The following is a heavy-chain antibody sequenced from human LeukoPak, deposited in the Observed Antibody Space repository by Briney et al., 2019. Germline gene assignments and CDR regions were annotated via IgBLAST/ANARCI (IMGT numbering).Heavy chain of an antibody. Sequence: GGSLRLSCAASGFTFSSNYMSSVRQAPGKGLEWVSVIYSGGTTYYADSVKGRFTISRDNSKNTLYLQMNNLRADDTAVYYCARANWNDDAFDIWGQGTMVTVS. CDR3: ARANWNDDAFDI. D-gene: IGHD1-20*01. V-gene: IGHV3-66*01. CDR2: IYSGGTT. J-gene: IGHJ3*02. CDR1: GFTFSSNY.